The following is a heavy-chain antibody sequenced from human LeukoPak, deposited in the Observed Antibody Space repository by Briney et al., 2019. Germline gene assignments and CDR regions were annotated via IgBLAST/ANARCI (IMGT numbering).Heavy chain of an antibody. D-gene: IGHD5-18*01. V-gene: IGHV3-21*01. CDR1: GFTFSSYS. J-gene: IGHJ4*02. CDR3: VRGGAPTQPWTNDY. Sequence: PGGSLRLSCAASGFTFSSYSMNWVRQAPGKGLEWVSSISSSSSYIYYADSVKGRFTISRDNAKNSLYLQMNSLRAEDTAVYYCVRGGAPTQPWTNDYWGQGTLVTVSS. CDR2: ISSSSSYI.